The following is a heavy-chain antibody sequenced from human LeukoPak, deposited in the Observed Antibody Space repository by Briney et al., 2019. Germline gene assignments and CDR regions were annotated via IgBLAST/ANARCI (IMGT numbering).Heavy chain of an antibody. Sequence: SETLSLTCTVSGNSISSSNYFWGWIRQPPGKGLEWVGNIYHSWNTFYNPSLKSRVTISADTSKNQFSLKLTFVTVADTAVYYCARQLYSSATVWGQGTTVIVSS. CDR1: GNSISSSNYF. CDR3: ARQLYSSATV. J-gene: IGHJ6*02. CDR2: IYHSWNT. V-gene: IGHV4-39*01. D-gene: IGHD6-25*01.